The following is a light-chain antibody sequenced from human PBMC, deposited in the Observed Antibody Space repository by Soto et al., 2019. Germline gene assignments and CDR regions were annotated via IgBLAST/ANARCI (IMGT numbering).Light chain of an antibody. V-gene: IGKV1-17*03. J-gene: IGKJ1*01. Sequence: DIQMTQSPSAMSASVGDRVTITCRASQGISKYLAWLQQKPGKVPERLIYASSLLQPGGPSRFSGIGSWTVFALTISSLQPEDFDTSSCLQHYSYPAPFGQGTEVDI. CDR2: ASS. CDR3: LQHYSYPAP. CDR1: QGISKY.